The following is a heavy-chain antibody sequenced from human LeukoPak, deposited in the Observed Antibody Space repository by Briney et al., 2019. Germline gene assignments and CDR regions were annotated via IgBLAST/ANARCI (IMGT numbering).Heavy chain of an antibody. D-gene: IGHD5-24*01. CDR1: GFTFSSYG. CDR2: ISHDGSNK. Sequence: GGSLRLSCAASGFTFSSYGMHWVRQAPGKGLEWVAVISHDGSNKYYADSVKGRFTISRDNSKNTLYLQMNSLRAEDTAVYYCAKAAREMATITWFDPWGQGTLVTVSS. V-gene: IGHV3-30*18. CDR3: AKAAREMATITWFDP. J-gene: IGHJ5*02.